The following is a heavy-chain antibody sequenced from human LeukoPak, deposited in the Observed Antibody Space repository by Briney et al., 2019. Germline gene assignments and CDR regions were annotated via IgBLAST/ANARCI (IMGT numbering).Heavy chain of an antibody. J-gene: IGHJ2*01. CDR1: GGSISSGGYY. Sequence: SETLSLTCTVSGGSISSGGYYWSWIRQHPGKGLEWIGYIYYTGGTDYDPSLKSRATISVDTSKNQFSLKLSSVTAADTAVYYCARDVTTVTLAWFFDPWGRGTLVTVSS. CDR3: ARDVTTVTLAWFFDP. CDR2: IYYTGGT. V-gene: IGHV4-31*03. D-gene: IGHD4-17*01.